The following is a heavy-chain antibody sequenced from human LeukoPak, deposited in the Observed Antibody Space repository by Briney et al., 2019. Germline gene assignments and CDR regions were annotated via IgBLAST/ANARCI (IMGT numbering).Heavy chain of an antibody. D-gene: IGHD6-19*01. CDR2: IYHSGST. CDR3: ARVPVAGHIDY. Sequence: PSETLSLTCSVSGYAISSGYFWGWIRQPPGKGLEWIGTIYHSGSTYYNPSLKSRVTISVDTSKNQFSLKLSSVTAADTAVYYCARVPVAGHIDYWGQGTLVTVSS. J-gene: IGHJ4*02. V-gene: IGHV4-38-2*02. CDR1: GYAISSGYF.